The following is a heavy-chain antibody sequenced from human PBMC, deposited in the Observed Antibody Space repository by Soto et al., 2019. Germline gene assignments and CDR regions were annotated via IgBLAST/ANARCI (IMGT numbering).Heavy chain of an antibody. Sequence: GGSLRLSCAAPGFTFSGSAMHWVRQASGKGLEWVGRIRSKANSYATAYAASVKGRFTISRDDSKNTAYLQMNSLKTEDTAVYYCTRGDDYGDYYYYMDVWGKGTTVTVSS. D-gene: IGHD4-17*01. V-gene: IGHV3-73*01. J-gene: IGHJ6*03. CDR3: TRGDDYGDYYYYMDV. CDR1: GFTFSGSA. CDR2: IRSKANSYAT.